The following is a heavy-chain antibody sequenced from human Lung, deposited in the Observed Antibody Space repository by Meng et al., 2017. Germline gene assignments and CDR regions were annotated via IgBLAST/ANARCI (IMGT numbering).Heavy chain of an antibody. J-gene: IGHJ4*02. CDR3: ARDEDISAAGKLFGDY. CDR1: GYTFPDYW. D-gene: IGHD6-13*01. V-gene: IGHV1-2*06. Sequence: GELVQSGAEVKKPGASVKVPCKASGYTFPDYWLHWVRRAPGQGLEWMGRINPKSGDTHYAQRFQGRVTMTGDTSISTAYMELSGLRSDDTAMYYCARDEDISAAGKLFGDYWGQGTLVTVSS. CDR2: INPKSGDT.